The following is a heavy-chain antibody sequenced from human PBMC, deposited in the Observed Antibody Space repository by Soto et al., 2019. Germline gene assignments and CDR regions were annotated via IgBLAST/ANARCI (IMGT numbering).Heavy chain of an antibody. CDR1: GYTFTSYD. Sequence: ASVKVSCKASGYTFTSYDINWVRQATGQGLEWMGWMNPNSGNTGYAQKFQGRVTMTRNTSISTAYMELSSLRSEDTAVYYCARGPRSLRFLEWLLYFDYWGQGTLVTVSS. J-gene: IGHJ4*02. CDR3: ARGPRSLRFLEWLLYFDY. V-gene: IGHV1-8*01. CDR2: MNPNSGNT. D-gene: IGHD3-3*01.